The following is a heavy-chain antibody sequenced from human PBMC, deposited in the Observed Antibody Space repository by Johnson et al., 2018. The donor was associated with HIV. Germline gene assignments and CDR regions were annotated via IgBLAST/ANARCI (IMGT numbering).Heavy chain of an antibody. Sequence: QVQLVESGGGLVKPGGSPRLSCAASGFTFSDHYMAWIRQAPGKGLEWVSYISSSGSTIYYADSVKGRFTISRDNAKNSLYLQMNSLRAEDTAVYYCARDPPVTTTHNAFDIWGQGTTVTVSS. CDR1: GFTFSDHY. CDR3: ARDPPVTTTHNAFDI. V-gene: IGHV3-11*04. D-gene: IGHD4-17*01. J-gene: IGHJ3*02. CDR2: ISSSGSTI.